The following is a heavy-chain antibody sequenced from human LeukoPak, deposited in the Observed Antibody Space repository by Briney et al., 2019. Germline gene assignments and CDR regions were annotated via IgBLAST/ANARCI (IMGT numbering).Heavy chain of an antibody. J-gene: IGHJ4*02. D-gene: IGHD2-2*01. CDR3: AKRPVYCSSTSCVDY. CDR1: GFTFSSYA. V-gene: IGHV3-23*01. Sequence: PGGSLRLSCAASGFTFSSYAMSWVRQAPGKGLEWVSAISGSGGSTYYADSVKGRFTISRDNSKNTLYLQMNSLRAEDTAVYYCAKRPVYCSSTSCVDYWGQGTLVTVSS. CDR2: ISGSGGST.